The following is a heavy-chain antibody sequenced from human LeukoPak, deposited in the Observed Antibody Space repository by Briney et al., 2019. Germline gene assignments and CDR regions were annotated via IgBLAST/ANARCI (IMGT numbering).Heavy chain of an antibody. J-gene: IGHJ3*02. CDR1: GYTFTSYG. Sequence: VASVKVSCKASGYTFTSYGISWVRQAPGQGLEWMGWISAYNGNTNYAQKLQGRVTMTTDTSTSTAYMELRSLRSDDTAVYYCARDSKTLLKGTVTRDDAFDIWGQGTMVTVSS. V-gene: IGHV1-18*01. CDR2: ISAYNGNT. CDR3: ARDSKTLLKGTVTRDDAFDI. D-gene: IGHD4-17*01.